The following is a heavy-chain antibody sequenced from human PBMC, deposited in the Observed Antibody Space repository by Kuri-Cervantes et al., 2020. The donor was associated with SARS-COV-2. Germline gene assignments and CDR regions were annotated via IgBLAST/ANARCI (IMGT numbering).Heavy chain of an antibody. V-gene: IGHV3-69-1*01. D-gene: IGHD6-19*01. CDR1: GFTFSGYW. Sequence: GGSLRLSCAASGFTFSGYWMHWVRQAPGKGLEWVSSISSSSYIYYADSVKGRFTISRDNAKNSLYLQMNSLRAEDTAVYYCARAPSGPYSVAGHAFDIWGQGTMVTVSS. CDR2: ISSSSYI. CDR3: ARAPSGPYSVAGHAFDI. J-gene: IGHJ3*02.